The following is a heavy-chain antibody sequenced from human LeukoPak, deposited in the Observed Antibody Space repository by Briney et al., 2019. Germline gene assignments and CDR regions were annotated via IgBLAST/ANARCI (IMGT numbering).Heavy chain of an antibody. CDR3: ARVRSGGYDFWSGYYFDAFDI. Sequence: GGSLRLSCAASGFTFSDYYMSWIRQAPGKGLEWVSYISSSGSTIYYAGSVKGRFTISRDNAKNSLYLQMNSLRAEDTAVYYCARVRSGGYDFWSGYYFDAFDIWGQGTMVTVSS. V-gene: IGHV3-11*01. J-gene: IGHJ3*02. CDR1: GFTFSDYY. CDR2: ISSSGSTI. D-gene: IGHD3-3*01.